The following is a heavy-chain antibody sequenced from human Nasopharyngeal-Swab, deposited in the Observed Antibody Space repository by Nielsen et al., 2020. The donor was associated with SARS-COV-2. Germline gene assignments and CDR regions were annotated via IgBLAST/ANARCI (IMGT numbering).Heavy chain of an antibody. V-gene: IGHV1-24*01. CDR2: FDPEDGDT. CDR1: GYNLTDLS. D-gene: IGHD2-2*01. Sequence: ASVKVSCKVSGYNLTDLSMPWVRQAPGKGLEWMGGFDPEDGDTIYAQKFQGSVTMTEDTSTDTAYMELSSLRSEDTAVDYCATENGGVGGSSTSLLPYYYYYGMDVWGQGTTVTVSS. J-gene: IGHJ6*02. CDR3: ATENGGVGGSSTSLLPYYYYYGMDV.